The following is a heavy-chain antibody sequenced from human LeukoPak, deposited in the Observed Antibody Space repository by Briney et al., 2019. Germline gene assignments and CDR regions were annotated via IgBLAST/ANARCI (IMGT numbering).Heavy chain of an antibody. Sequence: ASVKVSCKASGYNFTSYAMNWVRQAPGQGLEWMGWINTNTGNPTYAQGFTGRFVFSLDTSVSTAYLQISSLKAEDTAVYYCARTLVRIAARRSSVKNYYYYYMDVWGKGTTVTVSS. CDR3: ARTLVRIAARRSSVKNYYYYYMDV. J-gene: IGHJ6*03. CDR2: INTNTGNP. CDR1: GYNFTSYA. D-gene: IGHD6-6*01. V-gene: IGHV7-4-1*02.